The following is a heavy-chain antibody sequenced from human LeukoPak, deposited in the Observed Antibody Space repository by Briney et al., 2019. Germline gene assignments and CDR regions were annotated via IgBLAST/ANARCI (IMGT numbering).Heavy chain of an antibody. D-gene: IGHD5-18*01. CDR2: ITASGGNT. CDR3: AKGNGYSYGRYYFDY. V-gene: IGHV3-23*01. J-gene: IGHJ4*02. CDR1: GFTFSSYA. Sequence: GGSLRLSCAASGFTFSSYAMGWVRQAPGKGLEWVSAITASGGNTYYEDSVRGRFTIYRDNSKTTMYLKVNSSNAKDTAVYYCAKGNGYSYGRYYFDYWGQGTLVTVSS.